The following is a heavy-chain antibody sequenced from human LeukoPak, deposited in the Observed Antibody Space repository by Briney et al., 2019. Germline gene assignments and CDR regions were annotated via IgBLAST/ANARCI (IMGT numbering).Heavy chain of an antibody. V-gene: IGHV3-9*01. D-gene: IGHD6-13*01. J-gene: IGHJ5*02. Sequence: GGSLRLSCAASGFTFDDYAMHWVRQAPGKGLEWVSGISWNSGSIGYADSVKGRFTISRDNAKNSLYLQMNGLRAEDTALYYCAKDISSSLSSPGFDPWGQGTLVTVSS. CDR1: GFTFDDYA. CDR3: AKDISSSLSSPGFDP. CDR2: ISWNSGSI.